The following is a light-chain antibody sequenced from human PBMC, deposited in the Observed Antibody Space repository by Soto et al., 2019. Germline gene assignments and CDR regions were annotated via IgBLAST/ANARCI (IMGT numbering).Light chain of an antibody. J-gene: IGLJ1*01. Sequence: QSVLTQPASVSGSPGQSITISCTGTSSDAGDYIYVSWYQHHPGKAPKLMIYDVTNRPSGVSNRFSGSKSGNTASLAISGLQAEDEADYYCSSYTTSRSYVFVTGTKVTVL. CDR1: SSDAGDYIY. V-gene: IGLV2-14*03. CDR3: SSYTTSRSYV. CDR2: DVT.